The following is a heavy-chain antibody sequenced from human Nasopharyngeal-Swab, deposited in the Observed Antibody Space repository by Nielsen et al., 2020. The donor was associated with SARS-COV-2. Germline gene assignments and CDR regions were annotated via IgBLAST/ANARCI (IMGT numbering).Heavy chain of an antibody. V-gene: IGHV1-69*02. Sequence: WVRQAPGQGLEWMGRIIPILDIPNYAPSFQDRVTITADKSTSTAYMELSSLRSEDTAVYYCATDSSGYHDAFDIWGQGTMVTVSS. D-gene: IGHD3-22*01. CDR3: ATDSSGYHDAFDI. CDR2: IIPILDIP. J-gene: IGHJ3*02.